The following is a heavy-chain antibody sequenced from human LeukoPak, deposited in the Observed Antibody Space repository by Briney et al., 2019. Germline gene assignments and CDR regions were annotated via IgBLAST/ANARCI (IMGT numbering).Heavy chain of an antibody. CDR1: GFTFSSYW. V-gene: IGHV3-74*01. Sequence: PGGSLRLSCAASGFTFSSYWMHWVRQAPGKGLVWVSRINSVGSSTSYADSVKGRFTISRDNDKNTLYPQMNSLRAEDTAVYYCARAGEGSYDSSGYYGYWGQGTLVTVSS. CDR3: ARAGEGSYDSSGYYGY. CDR2: INSVGSST. J-gene: IGHJ4*02. D-gene: IGHD3-22*01.